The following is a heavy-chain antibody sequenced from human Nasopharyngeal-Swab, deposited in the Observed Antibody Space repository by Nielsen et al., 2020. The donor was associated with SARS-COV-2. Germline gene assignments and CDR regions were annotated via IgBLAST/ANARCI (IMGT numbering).Heavy chain of an antibody. D-gene: IGHD3-9*01. CDR3: ARSLTGYYPYYYYYYMDV. CDR1: GGSISSYY. CDR2: IYYSGST. J-gene: IGHJ6*03. V-gene: IGHV4-59*01. Sequence: ESLKISCTVSGGSISSYYWSWIRQPPGKRLEWIGYIYYSGSTNYNPSLKSRVTISVDTSKNQFSLKLSSVTAADTAVYYCARSLTGYYPYYYYYYMDVWGKGTTVTVSS.